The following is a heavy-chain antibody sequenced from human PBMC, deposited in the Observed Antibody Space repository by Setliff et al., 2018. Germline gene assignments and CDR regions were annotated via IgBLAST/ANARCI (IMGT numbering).Heavy chain of an antibody. D-gene: IGHD1-1*01. Sequence: PSETLSLTCIVSGGSISSSSYYWGWIRQPPGKGLEWIGSIDYSGTIYYNPSLKSRVTISVDTSKNQVSLKLSSVTAADTAVYYCTRGRSTGYNTWGQGLLVTVSS. J-gene: IGHJ4*02. CDR3: TRGRSTGYNT. V-gene: IGHV4-39*07. CDR1: GGSISSSSYY. CDR2: IDYSGTI.